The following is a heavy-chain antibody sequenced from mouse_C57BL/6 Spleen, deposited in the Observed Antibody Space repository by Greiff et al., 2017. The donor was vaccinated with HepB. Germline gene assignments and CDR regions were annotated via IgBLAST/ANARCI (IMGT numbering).Heavy chain of an antibody. CDR3: ASIYYYGSSYFDY. CDR1: GYTFTSYW. D-gene: IGHD1-1*01. Sequence: VQLQQPGAELVMPGASVKLSCKASGYTFTSYWMHWVKQRTEQGLEWIGRIDPEDGETKYAPKFQGKATITADTSSNTAYLQLSSLTSEDTAVYYCASIYYYGSSYFDYWGQGTTLTVSS. V-gene: IGHV14-2*01. J-gene: IGHJ2*01. CDR2: IDPEDGET.